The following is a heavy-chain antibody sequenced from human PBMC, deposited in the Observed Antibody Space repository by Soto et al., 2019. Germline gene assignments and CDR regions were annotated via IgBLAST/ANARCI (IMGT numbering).Heavy chain of an antibody. V-gene: IGHV4-30-2*01. CDR3: ASYSGFLEWSFDY. CDR1: GGSIGSGGYS. D-gene: IGHD3-3*01. J-gene: IGHJ4*02. CDR2: IYHSGST. Sequence: PSETLSLTCAVSGGSIGSGGYSWSWIRQPPGKGLEWIGYIYHSGSTYYNPSLKSRVTISVDRSKNQFSLKLSSVTAADTAVYYCASYSGFLEWSFDYWGQGTLVTVSS.